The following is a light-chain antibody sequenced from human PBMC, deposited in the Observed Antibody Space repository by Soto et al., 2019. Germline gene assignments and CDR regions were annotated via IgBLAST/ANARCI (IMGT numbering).Light chain of an antibody. CDR3: QQYKSFSLT. Sequence: DIQMTQSPSTRSTALGDRVTITCRASQSISNWLAWYQQKPGKAPKLLIYKTSNLDSGVPSRFSGSGSGTEFSLTISSLQPDDFATYYCQQYKSFSLTFGGGTKVDIK. CDR1: QSISNW. CDR2: KTS. J-gene: IGKJ4*01. V-gene: IGKV1-5*03.